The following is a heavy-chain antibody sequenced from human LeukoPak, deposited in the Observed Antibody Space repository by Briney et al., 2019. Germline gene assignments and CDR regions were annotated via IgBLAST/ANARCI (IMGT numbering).Heavy chain of an antibody. CDR1: GGTFSSYA. J-gene: IGHJ6*03. CDR2: IIPIFGTA. CDR3: AISGYYYYYMDV. D-gene: IGHD3-10*01. Sequence: SVTVSCKASGGTFSSYAISWVRQAPGQGLEWMGGIIPIFGTANYAQKFQGRVTITADKSTSTAYMELSSLRSEDTAVYYCAISGYYYYYMDVWGKGTTVTVSS. V-gene: IGHV1-69*06.